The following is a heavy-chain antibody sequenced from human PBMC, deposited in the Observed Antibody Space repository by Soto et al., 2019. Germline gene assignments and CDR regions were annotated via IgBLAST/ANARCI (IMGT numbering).Heavy chain of an antibody. CDR3: AKGRYYYDSSGLDY. D-gene: IGHD3-22*01. J-gene: IGHJ4*02. Sequence: GGSLRLSCAASGFTFSSFAMSWVRQAPGKGLEWVSAISGSDNSTYYADSVKGRFTISRDNSKNTLYLQMSSLRAEDTAVYYCAKGRYYYDSSGLDYWGQGTLVTVSS. CDR2: ISGSDNST. V-gene: IGHV3-23*01. CDR1: GFTFSSFA.